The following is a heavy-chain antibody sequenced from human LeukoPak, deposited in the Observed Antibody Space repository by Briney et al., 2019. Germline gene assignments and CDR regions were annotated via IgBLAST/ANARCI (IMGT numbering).Heavy chain of an antibody. V-gene: IGHV1-2*02. Sequence: ASVKVSCKASGYTFTGNYMNWVRQAPGQGLEWVGWINPNSGDTSYAQTFQGRVTMTRDTSSSTAYMELSRLRSDDTAVYYCARDNSDGYNPIDYWGQGTLVTVSS. CDR3: ARDNSDGYNPIDY. J-gene: IGHJ4*02. CDR1: GYTFTGNY. D-gene: IGHD5-24*01. CDR2: INPNSGDT.